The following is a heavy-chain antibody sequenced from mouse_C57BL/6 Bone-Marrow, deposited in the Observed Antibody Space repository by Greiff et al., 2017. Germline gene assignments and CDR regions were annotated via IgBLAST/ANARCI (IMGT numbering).Heavy chain of an antibody. CDR2: IDPYDSYT. Sequence: VQLQQPGAELVMPGASVKLSCKASGYTFTSYWMHWVKQRPGQGLEWIGEIDPYDSYTSYNQKFKGKSTLTVDKSSSTAYMQISSLTSEDSAVYYCARWSAYYFDDWGKGTTVTVSS. CDR1: GYTFTSYW. V-gene: IGHV1-69*01. D-gene: IGHD6-1*01. CDR3: ARWSAYYFDD. J-gene: IGHJ1*03.